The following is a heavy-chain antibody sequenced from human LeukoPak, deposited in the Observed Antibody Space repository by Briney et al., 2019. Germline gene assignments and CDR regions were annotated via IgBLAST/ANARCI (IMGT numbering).Heavy chain of an antibody. Sequence: GGSLRLSCAASGFTFSDSYMNWIRQAPGKGLEWLSYISSSSSHTNYADSVKGRFTISRDNAKNSLYLQMNSLRAEDTAVYYCARGGGYYFDYWGQGTLVTVSS. CDR3: ARGGGYYFDY. J-gene: IGHJ4*02. CDR1: GFTFSDSY. D-gene: IGHD4-23*01. V-gene: IGHV3-11*06. CDR2: ISSSSSHT.